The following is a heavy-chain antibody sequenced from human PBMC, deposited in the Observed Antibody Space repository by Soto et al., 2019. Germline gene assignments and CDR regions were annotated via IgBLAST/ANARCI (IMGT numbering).Heavy chain of an antibody. CDR1: GFTFSSYG. CDR2: ISYDGSNK. Sequence: QVQLVESGGGVVQPGRSLRLSCAASGFTFSSYGMHWVRHAPGKGLEWVAVISYDGSNKYYADSVKGRFTISRDNSKNTLYLQMNSLRAEDTAVYYCAKDTRIVVVTHAFDIWGQGTMVTVSS. D-gene: IGHD2-21*02. V-gene: IGHV3-30*18. J-gene: IGHJ3*02. CDR3: AKDTRIVVVTHAFDI.